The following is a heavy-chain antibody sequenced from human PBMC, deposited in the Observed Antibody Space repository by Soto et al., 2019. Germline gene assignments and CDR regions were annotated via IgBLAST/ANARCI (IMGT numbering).Heavy chain of an antibody. CDR2: IYYSGTS. Sequence: PSETLSLTCTVSGGSISRSNYYWGWIRQPPGKGLEWIGIIYYSGTSFYNPSLKSRVTISVDTSMIQFSLRLSSVTAADTAMYYCARGYCGSSICYDVGYYDYRGQGTLVTVS. V-gene: IGHV4-39*01. CDR1: GGSISRSNYY. D-gene: IGHD2-2*01. CDR3: ARGYCGSSICYDVGYYDY. J-gene: IGHJ4*02.